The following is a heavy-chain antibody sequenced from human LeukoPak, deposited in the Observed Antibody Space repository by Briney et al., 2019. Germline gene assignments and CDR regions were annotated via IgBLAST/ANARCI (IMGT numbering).Heavy chain of an antibody. Sequence: GGSLRLSCAASGFTFSSYSMNWVRQAPGKGLEWVSSISSSSSYIYYADSVKGRFTISRDNAKYSLYLQMNSLRAEDTAVYYCARDPGIVVVPAAAHFDYWGQGTLVTVSS. D-gene: IGHD2-2*01. J-gene: IGHJ4*02. V-gene: IGHV3-21*01. CDR3: ARDPGIVVVPAAAHFDY. CDR2: ISSSSSYI. CDR1: GFTFSSYS.